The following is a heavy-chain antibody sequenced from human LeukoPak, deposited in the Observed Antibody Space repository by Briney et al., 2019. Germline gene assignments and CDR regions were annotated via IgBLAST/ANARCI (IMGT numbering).Heavy chain of an antibody. V-gene: IGHV4-59*08. CDR2: IHYSGST. Sequence: PSETLSLTCTVSGGSISSYYWSWIRQPPGEGLEWIGYIHYSGSTNYNPSLKSRVTTSLDTSKNQFSLRLNSVTAADSAIYYCARSLDGQFDYWGQGTLVTVFS. CDR1: GGSISSYY. J-gene: IGHJ4*02. CDR3: ARSLDGQFDY.